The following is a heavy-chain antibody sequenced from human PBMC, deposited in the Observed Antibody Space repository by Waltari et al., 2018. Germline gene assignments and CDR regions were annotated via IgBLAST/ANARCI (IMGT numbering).Heavy chain of an antibody. J-gene: IGHJ4*02. Sequence: QVQLQESGSGLVKPSETLSLTCTVSGGSISSYYWSWIRQPPGKGLELIGYIYYSGSTNYNPSLKSRVTISVDTSKNQFSLKLSSVTAADTAVYYCARTPGIAADYYFDYWGQGTLVTVSS. D-gene: IGHD6-13*01. CDR1: GGSISSYY. CDR2: IYYSGST. CDR3: ARTPGIAADYYFDY. V-gene: IGHV4-59*01.